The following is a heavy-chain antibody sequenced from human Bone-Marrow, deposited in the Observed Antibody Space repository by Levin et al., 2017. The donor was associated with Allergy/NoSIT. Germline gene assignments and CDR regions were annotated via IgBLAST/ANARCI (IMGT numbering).Heavy chain of an antibody. D-gene: IGHD3-3*01. CDR2: VYYSGYT. V-gene: IGHV4-39*01. J-gene: IGHJ2*01. CDR1: GGSIRTSGYY. Sequence: SQTLSLTCTVSGGSIRTSGYYWGWIRQPPGKGLEWIGSVYYSGYTYYRPFLRSRVTISIDTSKNQFSLKLSSLIDADTAVYYCARRPLSAPTEWLLGNWYFDLWGRGTVVTVSS. CDR3: ARRPLSAPTEWLLGNWYFDL.